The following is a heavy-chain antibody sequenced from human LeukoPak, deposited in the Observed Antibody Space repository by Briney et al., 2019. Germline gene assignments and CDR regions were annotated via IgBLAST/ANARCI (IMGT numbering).Heavy chain of an antibody. CDR3: ARVRGGLYDFWSGYYVGWFDP. J-gene: IGHJ5*02. V-gene: IGHV3-9*01. Sequence: GRSLRLSCAASGFTFDDYAMHWVRQAPGKGLEWVSCISWNSGSIGYVDSVKGRFTISRDNAKNSLYLQMNSLRAEDTAVYYCARVRGGLYDFWSGYYVGWFDPWGQGTLVTVSS. CDR2: ISWNSGSI. D-gene: IGHD3-3*01. CDR1: GFTFDDYA.